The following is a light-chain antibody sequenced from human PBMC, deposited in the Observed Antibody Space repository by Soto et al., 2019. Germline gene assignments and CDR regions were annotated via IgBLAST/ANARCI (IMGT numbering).Light chain of an antibody. Sequence: EIVMTQSPATLSVSPGERATFSCRAIQSVNSNLAWYQLKPGQAPRLLIYDASNRATGIPARFSGSGSGTDFTLTIDNLEPEDFAIYYCQQRNNWPPITFGQGTRLEIK. CDR3: QQRNNWPPIT. J-gene: IGKJ5*01. V-gene: IGKV3-11*01. CDR2: DAS. CDR1: QSVNSN.